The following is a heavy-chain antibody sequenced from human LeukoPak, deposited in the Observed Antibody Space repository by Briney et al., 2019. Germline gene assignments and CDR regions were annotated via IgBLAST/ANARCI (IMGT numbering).Heavy chain of an antibody. V-gene: IGHV3-23*01. CDR2: ISGSGGST. CDR3: AMPLGLGSHDYYYGMDV. CDR1: GFTFSSYA. D-gene: IGHD3-16*01. Sequence: GGSLRLSCAASGFTFSSYAMSWVRQAPGKGLEWVSAISGSGGSTYYADSVKGRFTISRDNSKNTLYRQMNSLRAEDTAVYYCAMPLGLGSHDYYYGMDVWGQGTTVTVSS. J-gene: IGHJ6*02.